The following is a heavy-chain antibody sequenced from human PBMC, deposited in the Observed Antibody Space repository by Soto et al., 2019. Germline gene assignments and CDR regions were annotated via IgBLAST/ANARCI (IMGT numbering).Heavy chain of an antibody. CDR3: AKDGQNLYSGYYRGDY. J-gene: IGHJ4*02. CDR2: ISSSGGTT. V-gene: IGHV3-23*01. CDR1: GFTFTTYA. D-gene: IGHD5-12*01. Sequence: EVQLLESGGGFVQPGGSLRLSCAASGFTFTTYAMSWVRQAPGRGLKWVSAISSSGGTTFYADSVKGRFTISRDNSKNTLYLQMNSLRAEDTAVYYCAKDGQNLYSGYYRGDYWGQGTLVIVYS.